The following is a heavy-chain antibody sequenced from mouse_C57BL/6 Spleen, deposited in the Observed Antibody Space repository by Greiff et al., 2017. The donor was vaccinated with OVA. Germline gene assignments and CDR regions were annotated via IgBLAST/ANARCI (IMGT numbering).Heavy chain of an antibody. CDR1: GFTFSSYG. Sequence: EVQGVESGGDLVKPGGSLKLSCAASGFTFSSYGMSWVRQTPDKRLEWVATISSGGSYTYYPDSVKGRFTISRDNAKNTLYLQMSSLKSEDTAMYYCARQVTTVVATGGYFDVWGTGTTVTVSS. CDR3: ARQVTTVVATGGYFDV. CDR2: ISSGGSYT. V-gene: IGHV5-6*01. J-gene: IGHJ1*03. D-gene: IGHD1-1*01.